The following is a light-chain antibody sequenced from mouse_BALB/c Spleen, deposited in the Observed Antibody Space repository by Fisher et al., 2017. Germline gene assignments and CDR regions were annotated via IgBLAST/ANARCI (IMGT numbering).Light chain of an antibody. CDR1: SSVSY. J-gene: IGKJ5*01. Sequence: IVLTQSTAIMSASPGEKVTMTCSASSSVSYLYWYQQKSGSSPKLWIYSISNLASGVPARFSGSGSGTSYSLTINSMEAEDAATYYCQQWSSNPPTFGAGTKLELK. V-gene: IGKV4-68*01. CDR3: QQWSSNPPT. CDR2: SIS.